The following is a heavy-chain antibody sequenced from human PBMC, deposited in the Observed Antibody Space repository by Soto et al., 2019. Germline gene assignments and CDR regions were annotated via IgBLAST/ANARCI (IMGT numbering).Heavy chain of an antibody. J-gene: IGHJ4*02. CDR3: ATGSIRGYSYGTDY. CDR2: INHSGST. D-gene: IGHD5-18*01. CDR1: GGSFSGYY. V-gene: IGHV4-34*01. Sequence: SETLSLTCAVYGGSFSGYYWSWIRQPPGKGLEWIGEINHSGSTNYNPSLKSRVTISVDTSKNQFSLKLSSVTAADTAVYYCATGSIRGYSYGTDYWGQGTLVTVSS.